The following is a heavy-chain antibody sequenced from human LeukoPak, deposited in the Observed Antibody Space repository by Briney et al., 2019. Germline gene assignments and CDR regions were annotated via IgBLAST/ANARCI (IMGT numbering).Heavy chain of an antibody. V-gene: IGHV4-59*12. CDR3: GKTDIYFNPIDY. D-gene: IGHD3-9*01. CDR1: GVSISGYY. J-gene: IGHJ4*02. Sequence: SETLSLTCTVSGVSISGYYWSWIRQPPGKGLEWIGHTYSSGSTNYNPSLKSRVTISIDTSKNQFSLKLTSVTAADTAIYYCGKTDIYFNPIDYWGPGSLVTVSS. CDR2: TYSSGST.